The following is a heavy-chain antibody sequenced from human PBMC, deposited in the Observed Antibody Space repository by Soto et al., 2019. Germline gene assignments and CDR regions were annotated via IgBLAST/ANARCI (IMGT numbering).Heavy chain of an antibody. CDR3: ARDLGGTVTTYYFDY. D-gene: IGHD4-17*01. V-gene: IGHV3-33*01. J-gene: IGHJ4*02. Sequence: QVQLVESGGGVVQPGRSLRLSCAASGFTFSSYVTHWVRQAPGKGLEWVAVIWYDGSKRYYADSVKGRITISRDNSKNTQYLQMNSMRVEDTAVYYCARDLGGTVTTYYFDYWGQGTLVTVSS. CDR2: IWYDGSKR. CDR1: GFTFSSYV.